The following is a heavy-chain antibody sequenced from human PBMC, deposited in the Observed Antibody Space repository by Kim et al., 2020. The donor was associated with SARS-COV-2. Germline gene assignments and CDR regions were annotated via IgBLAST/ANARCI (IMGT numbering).Heavy chain of an antibody. CDR3: TTAYYYDSSGYYYYFDS. V-gene: IGHV3-15*01. CDR2: IKSKTDGGTT. CDR1: GFTFSNAW. Sequence: GGSLRLSCAASGFTFSNAWMSWVRQAPGKGLEWVGRIKSKTDGGTTDYAAPVKGRFTISRDDSKNTPYLQMNSLKTEDTAVYYCTTAYYYDSSGYYYYFDSWGQETLVTVSS. D-gene: IGHD3-22*01. J-gene: IGHJ4*02.